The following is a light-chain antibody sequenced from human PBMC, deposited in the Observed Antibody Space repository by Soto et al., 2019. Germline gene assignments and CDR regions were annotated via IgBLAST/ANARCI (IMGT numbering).Light chain of an antibody. J-gene: IGKJ1*01. CDR2: GAS. CDR3: QQYNNWPRRT. CDR1: QSVSSN. Sequence: EIVMTQSPATLSVSPGERATLSCRASQSVSSNLAWYQQKPGQAPRLLIYGASTRATGIPARFSGSGSGTKFTLTISSLQSEDFAVYYCQQYNNWPRRTFGQGTKVEIK. V-gene: IGKV3-15*01.